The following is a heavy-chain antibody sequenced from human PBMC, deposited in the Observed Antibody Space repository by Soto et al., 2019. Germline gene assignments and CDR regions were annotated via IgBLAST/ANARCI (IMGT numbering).Heavy chain of an antibody. V-gene: IGHV3-49*03. Sequence: PAGTLSLSCTASGCTFGGYAMSWFRQSPGKGLEWVGFIRSKADGGSTEYAASVKGRFTISRDDSKSIAYLQMNSLKTEDTAVYYCTRETRRVHSSSCKLSHLAYWGKGPLVPVSS. CDR1: GCTFGGYA. J-gene: IGHJ4*02. CDR2: IRSKADGGST. D-gene: IGHD6-13*01. CDR3: TRETRRVHSSSCKLSHLAY.